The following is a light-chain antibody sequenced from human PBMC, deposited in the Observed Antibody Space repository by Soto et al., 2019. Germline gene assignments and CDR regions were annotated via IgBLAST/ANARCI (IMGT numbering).Light chain of an antibody. CDR1: SSDVGIYNY. CDR3: CSYAGSPRYV. Sequence: QSALTQPRSVSGSPGQSVTISCTGTSSDVGIYNYVFWYQQHPGKAPKVMIYDVSERHSGVPDRFSGSTSGNTASLTISGLQAEDEDDYYCCSYAGSPRYVFGTGTKLTVL. J-gene: IGLJ1*01. CDR2: DVS. V-gene: IGLV2-11*01.